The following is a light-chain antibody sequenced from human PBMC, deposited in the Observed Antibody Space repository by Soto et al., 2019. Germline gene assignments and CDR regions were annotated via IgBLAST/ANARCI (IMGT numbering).Light chain of an antibody. CDR1: SSDVGGYNF. V-gene: IGLV2-14*01. Sequence: QSALTQPASVSGSPGQSITISCTGTSSDVGGYNFVSWYQQHPGKAPKLMIYDVTNRPSGVSNRFSGSKSGNTASLTISGLQAEDEASYYCSSYTNSATLGVFGTGTKLTVL. J-gene: IGLJ1*01. CDR3: SSYTNSATLGV. CDR2: DVT.